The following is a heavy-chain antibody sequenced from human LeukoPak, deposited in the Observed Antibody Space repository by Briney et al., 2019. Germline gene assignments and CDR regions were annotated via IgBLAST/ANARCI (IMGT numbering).Heavy chain of an antibody. CDR1: GFTFSGYA. J-gene: IGHJ3*02. Sequence: PGGSLRLSCAASGFTFSGYAMSWVRQAPGKGLEWVSAISGSGGGTYYADSVKGRFTISRDNSKNTLYLQMNSLRAEDTGVYYFAKEIAAEPYAFDIWGQGTMVTVSS. D-gene: IGHD6-13*01. V-gene: IGHV3-23*01. CDR2: ISGSGGGT. CDR3: AKEIAAEPYAFDI.